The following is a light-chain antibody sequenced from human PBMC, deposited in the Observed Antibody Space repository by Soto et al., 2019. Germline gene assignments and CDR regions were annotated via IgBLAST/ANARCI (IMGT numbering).Light chain of an antibody. CDR2: LNNDGSH. Sequence: QAVVTQSPSAAASLGASVKLTCTLSSGHSSYASAWHQQQPEKGPRYLMRLNNDGSHNKGDGIPDRFSGSTSGADRYLTISGLQSEDEADYYCQTWGTGIRVFGGGPKLTVL. J-gene: IGLJ3*02. CDR1: SGHSSYA. V-gene: IGLV4-69*01. CDR3: QTWGTGIRV.